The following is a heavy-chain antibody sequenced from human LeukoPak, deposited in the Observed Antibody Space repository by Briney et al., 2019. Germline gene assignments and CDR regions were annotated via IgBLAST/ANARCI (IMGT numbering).Heavy chain of an antibody. J-gene: IGHJ4*02. V-gene: IGHV4-38-2*02. CDR2: IYHSGST. Sequence: SGALSLTCTVSGGSISSSYYWGWIPQPPGKGLEWIRSIYHSGSTYYNQTLKSRVTISLDTTKNQFCLKLSSVTAADTAMSFCARLIYSSGWIDSWGQGTLVTVSS. CDR3: ARLIYSSGWIDS. CDR1: GGSISSSYY. D-gene: IGHD6-19*01.